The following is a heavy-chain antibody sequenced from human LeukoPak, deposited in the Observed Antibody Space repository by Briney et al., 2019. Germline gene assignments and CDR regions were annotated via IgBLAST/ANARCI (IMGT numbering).Heavy chain of an antibody. D-gene: IGHD3-10*01. J-gene: IGHJ6*04. Sequence: ASVKVSCKASGYTFTSYGIRWVRQAPGQGLEWMGWISAYNGNTNYAQKLQGRVTMTTDTSTSTAYMELRSLRSDDTAVYYCARDRLGGGYYGSGARGRGMDVWGKGTTVTVSS. CDR3: ARDRLGGGYYGSGARGRGMDV. V-gene: IGHV1-18*04. CDR2: ISAYNGNT. CDR1: GYTFTSYG.